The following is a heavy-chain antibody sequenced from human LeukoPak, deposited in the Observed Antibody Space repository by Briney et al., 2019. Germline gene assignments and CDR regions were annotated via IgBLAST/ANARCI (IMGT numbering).Heavy chain of an antibody. CDR1: GFTFSGYV. CDR2: ISYDGSNK. J-gene: IGHJ4*02. Sequence: GGSLRLSCAASGFTFSGYVMHWVRQAPGKGLEWVAIISYDGSNKYYADSVKGRFTISRDNSKNTLYLQMNSLRAEDTAVYYCAKDRAVAGIFYFDYWGQGTLVTVSS. V-gene: IGHV3-30*04. CDR3: AKDRAVAGIFYFDY. D-gene: IGHD6-19*01.